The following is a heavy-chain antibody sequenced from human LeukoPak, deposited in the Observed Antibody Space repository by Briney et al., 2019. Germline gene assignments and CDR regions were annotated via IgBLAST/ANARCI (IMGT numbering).Heavy chain of an antibody. CDR1: GYTFTSYG. V-gene: IGHV1-18*01. CDR3: AREAVLAGYYYYYMDV. CDR2: ISAYNGNT. J-gene: IGHJ6*03. Sequence: ASVKVSCKASGYTFTSYGISWVRQAPGQGLEWMGWISAYNGNTDYAQKLQGRVTMTTDTSTSTAYMELRSLRSDDTAVYYCAREAVLAGYYYYYMDVWGKGTTVTVSS. D-gene: IGHD4/OR15-4a*01.